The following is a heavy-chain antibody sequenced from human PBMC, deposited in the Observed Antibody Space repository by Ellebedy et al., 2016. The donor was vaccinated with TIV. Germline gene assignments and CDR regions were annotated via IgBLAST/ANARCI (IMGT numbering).Heavy chain of an antibody. CDR3: AKDGNNWNYGFDY. D-gene: IGHD1-7*01. V-gene: IGHV3-30-3*01. CDR1: GFTFSSYA. J-gene: IGHJ4*02. Sequence: GESLKISXAASGFTFSSYAMHWVRQAPGKGLEWVAVISYDGSNKYYADSVKGRFTISRDNSKNTLYLQMNSLRAEDTAVYYCAKDGNNWNYGFDYWGQGTLVTVSS. CDR2: ISYDGSNK.